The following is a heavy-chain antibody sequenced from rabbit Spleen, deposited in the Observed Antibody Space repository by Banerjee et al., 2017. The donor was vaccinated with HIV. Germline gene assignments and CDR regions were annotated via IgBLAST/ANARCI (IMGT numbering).Heavy chain of an antibody. CDR2: IYNGDGST. J-gene: IGHJ2*01. CDR1: GIDFSNSYY. V-gene: IGHV1S40*01. D-gene: IGHD6-1*01. CDR3: ARVCSSGHGVYSYGIPDAFDP. Sequence: QSLEESGGDLVKPGASLTLTCTASGIDFSNSYYMCWVRQAPGKGLEWIGCIYNGDGSTYYASWAKGRFIFSKTSSTTVTLQMTSLTVADTATYFCARVCSSGHGVYSYGIPDAFDPWGPGTLVTVS.